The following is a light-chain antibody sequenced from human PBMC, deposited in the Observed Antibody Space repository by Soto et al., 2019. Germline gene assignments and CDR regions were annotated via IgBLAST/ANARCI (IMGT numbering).Light chain of an antibody. V-gene: IGKV3-20*01. CDR1: QSVSSS. J-gene: IGKJ1*01. Sequence: PGERATLSCRASQSVSSSLAWYQQKGGQAPRLLIHGVSSRATGIPDRFSGSGSGTDFTLTISRLEPEDFAVYYCQQYGGSPRTFGQGTKVE. CDR2: GVS. CDR3: QQYGGSPRT.